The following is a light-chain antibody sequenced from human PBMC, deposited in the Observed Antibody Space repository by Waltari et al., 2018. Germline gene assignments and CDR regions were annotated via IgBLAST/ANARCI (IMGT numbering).Light chain of an antibody. CDR2: YTSDSDK. V-gene: IGLV5-45*02. Sequence: QAVLTQPSSLSASPGASASPTCTLRSGINVGTSRIYWSHQKPGSPPQYLLRYTSDSDKQQGSGVPSRFSGSKDASANAGILLISGLQSEDEADYYCMIWHNSAWVFGGGTKLTVL. J-gene: IGLJ3*02. CDR3: MIWHNSAWV. CDR1: SGINVGTSR.